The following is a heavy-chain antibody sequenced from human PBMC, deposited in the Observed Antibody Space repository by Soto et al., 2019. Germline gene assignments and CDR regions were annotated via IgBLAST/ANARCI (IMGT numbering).Heavy chain of an antibody. J-gene: IGHJ6*02. D-gene: IGHD6-19*01. CDR3: ARDNREGYSSDYYYYYGMDV. CDR2: IIPIFGTA. V-gene: IGHV1-69*01. Sequence: PGGSLRLSCVASGFTFSSYAISWVRQAPGQGLEWMGGIIPIFGTANYAQKFQGRVTITADESTSTAYMELSSLRSEDTAVYYCARDNREGYSSDYYYYYGMDVWGQGTTVTVSS. CDR1: GFTFSSYA.